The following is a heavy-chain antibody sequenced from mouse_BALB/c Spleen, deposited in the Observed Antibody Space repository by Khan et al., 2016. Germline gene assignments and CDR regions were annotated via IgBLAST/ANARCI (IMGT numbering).Heavy chain of an antibody. Sequence: QVQLKESGPGLVAPSQSLSITCTASGFSLTSYGVHWVRQPPGKGLEWLGVIWAGGSTNYNSALMSRTSISNDNSKSQALFKMNSLQTDDTAIYYCARHEDIWGQGTTLTVSS. CDR3: ARHEDI. CDR2: IWAGGST. D-gene: IGHD1-3*01. V-gene: IGHV2-9*02. CDR1: GFSLTSYG. J-gene: IGHJ2*01.